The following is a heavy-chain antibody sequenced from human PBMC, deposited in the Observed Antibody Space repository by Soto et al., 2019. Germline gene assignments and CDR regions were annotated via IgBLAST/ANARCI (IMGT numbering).Heavy chain of an antibody. J-gene: IGHJ4*02. V-gene: IGHV4-61*05. Sequence: PSETLSLTCTVSGGSISSSSYYWSWIRQPPGKGLEWIGYIYYSGSTNYNPSLKSRVTISVDTSKNQFSLKLSSVTAADTAVYYCARNYGPGYTFDYWGQGTLVTVSS. CDR1: GGSISSSSYY. D-gene: IGHD3-10*01. CDR2: IYYSGST. CDR3: ARNYGPGYTFDY.